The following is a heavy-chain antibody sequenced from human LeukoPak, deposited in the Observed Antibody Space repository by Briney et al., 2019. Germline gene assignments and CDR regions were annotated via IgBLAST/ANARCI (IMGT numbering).Heavy chain of an antibody. Sequence: QAGGSLRLSCAASGFTFSTYDMHWVRRAPGKGLEWVAFIPYHGSNEYYADSVKGRFTVSRDNSKNALYLQMITLRTEDTAVYYCAKRSGTYYGPFDYWGQGALVTVSS. V-gene: IGHV3-30*02. CDR1: GFTFSTYD. J-gene: IGHJ4*02. D-gene: IGHD1-26*01. CDR2: IPYHGSNE. CDR3: AKRSGTYYGPFDY.